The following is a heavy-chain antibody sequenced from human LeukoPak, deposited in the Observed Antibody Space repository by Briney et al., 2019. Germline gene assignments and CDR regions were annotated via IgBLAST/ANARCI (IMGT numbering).Heavy chain of an antibody. CDR3: TKGRGI. CDR2: IYTSKSM. D-gene: IGHD3-10*01. J-gene: IGHJ4*02. CDR1: GGSISSGFYD. Sequence: SQTLSLTCTVSGGSISSGFYDWYWIRQPAGKGLEWIGHIYTSKSMNYNPSLKSRVTISVDTSKNQFSLKLTSVTAADTAVYYCTKGRGIWGQGTLVTVSS. V-gene: IGHV4-61*09.